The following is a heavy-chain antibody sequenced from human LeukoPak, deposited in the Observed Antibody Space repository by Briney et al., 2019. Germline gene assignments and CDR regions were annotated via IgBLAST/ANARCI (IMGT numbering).Heavy chain of an antibody. Sequence: GGSLRLSCAASGFTFSSYWMTWVRQAPGKGLEWVANIKQDGSKKSYVDSVKGRFTISRDNAKNSLYLQMNCLRAEDTAIYYCTRVGYIDEGIDYWGQGTLVTVSS. J-gene: IGHJ4*02. CDR2: IKQDGSKK. V-gene: IGHV3-7*04. D-gene: IGHD5-24*01. CDR1: GFTFSSYW. CDR3: TRVGYIDEGIDY.